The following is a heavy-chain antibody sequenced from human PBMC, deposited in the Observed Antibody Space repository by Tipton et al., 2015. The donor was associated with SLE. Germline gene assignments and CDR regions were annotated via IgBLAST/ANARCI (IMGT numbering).Heavy chain of an antibody. V-gene: IGHV3-23*01. CDR2: ISGSGGST. CDR1: GFTFSSYA. J-gene: IGHJ4*02. CDR3: AKGYGSGSYFFSLWN. Sequence: SLRLSCAASGFTFSSYAMSWVRQAPGKGLEWVSAISGSGGSTYYADSVKGRFTISRDNSKNTLYLQMNSLRAEDTAVYYCAKGYGSGSYFFSLWNWGQGTLVTVSS. D-gene: IGHD3-10*01.